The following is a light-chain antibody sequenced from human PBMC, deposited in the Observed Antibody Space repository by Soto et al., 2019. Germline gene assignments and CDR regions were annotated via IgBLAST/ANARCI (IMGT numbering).Light chain of an antibody. V-gene: IGLV3-21*02. CDR1: NIGSKS. CDR3: QVWHSSGDRVV. Sequence: SYELTQPPSVSVAPGQTARITCGGTNIGSKSVHWYQQRPGQAPVLVVSDDSDRPSGIPERFSGSNSGNTATLTISRVDAGDEADYYCQVWHSSGDRVVFGGGTKLTVL. J-gene: IGLJ2*01. CDR2: DDS.